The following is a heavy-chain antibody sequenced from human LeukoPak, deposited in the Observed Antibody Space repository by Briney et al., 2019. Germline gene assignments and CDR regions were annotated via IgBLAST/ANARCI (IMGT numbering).Heavy chain of an antibody. CDR2: IYTSGST. Sequence: SETLSLTCTVSGGSISSYYWSWIRQPPGKGLEWIGYIYTSGSTNYNPSLKSRVTISVDTSKNQFSLKLSFVTAADTAVYYCARFRDGYNYFDYWGQGTLVTVSS. V-gene: IGHV4-4*09. CDR3: ARFRDGYNYFDY. J-gene: IGHJ4*02. CDR1: GGSISSYY. D-gene: IGHD5-24*01.